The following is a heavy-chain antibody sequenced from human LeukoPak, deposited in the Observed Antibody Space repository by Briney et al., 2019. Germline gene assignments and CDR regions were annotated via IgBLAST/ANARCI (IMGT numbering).Heavy chain of an antibody. CDR1: GYTFTGYY. Sequence: ASVKVSCKASGYTFTGYYMHWVRQAPGQGLEWMGWINPNSGGTNYAQKFQSWVTMTRDTSISTAYMELSRLRSDDTAVYYCARDGGIAAAGYMDFDYWGQGTLVTASS. CDR3: ARDGGIAAAGYMDFDY. V-gene: IGHV1-2*04. J-gene: IGHJ4*02. D-gene: IGHD6-13*01. CDR2: INPNSGGT.